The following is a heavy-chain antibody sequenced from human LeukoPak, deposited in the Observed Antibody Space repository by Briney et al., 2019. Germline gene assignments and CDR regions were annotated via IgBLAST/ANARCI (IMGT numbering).Heavy chain of an antibody. Sequence: PGGSLSLVCAPSGFTVTSRYMSWVRHARGGGREWLSFIYSGGSTYYAGSVKGRFTISRDNSMDTLYLQMHSMRAEDTAVYYCARDRSGDFWSGSWFDPWGQGTLVTVSS. J-gene: IGHJ5*02. CDR3: ARDRSGDFWSGSWFDP. V-gene: IGHV3-66*01. D-gene: IGHD3-3*01. CDR2: IYSGGST. CDR1: GFTVTSRY.